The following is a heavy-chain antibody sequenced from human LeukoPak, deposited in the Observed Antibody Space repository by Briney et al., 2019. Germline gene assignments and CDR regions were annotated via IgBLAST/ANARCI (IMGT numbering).Heavy chain of an antibody. CDR2: ISTGGTTM. CDR1: EFTFSSYT. V-gene: IGHV3-48*02. Sequence: GGSLRLSCAASEFTFSSYTMNWVRQAPGRGLEWVSYISTGGTTMSYADSVKGRFAISRDNAKNSLYLQMNSLRDEDTAVYYCAREGYGSHALDIWGQGTMVTVSS. CDR3: AREGYGSHALDI. D-gene: IGHD3-10*01. J-gene: IGHJ3*02.